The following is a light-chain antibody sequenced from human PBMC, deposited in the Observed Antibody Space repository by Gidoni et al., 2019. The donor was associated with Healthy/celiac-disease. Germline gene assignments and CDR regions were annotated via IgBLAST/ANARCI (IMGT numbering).Light chain of an antibody. J-gene: IGLJ2*01. Sequence: QPARTQPAAVSGSPGQAITISCNGTSSDVGGYNYVSWYQQHPGKAPKLMIYDVSNRPSGVSNRFSGSTSGNTASLTISGLHAEDEADYYCSSYTSSSTLVFGGGTKLTV. V-gene: IGLV2-14*03. CDR2: DVS. CDR3: SSYTSSSTLV. CDR1: SSDVGGYNY.